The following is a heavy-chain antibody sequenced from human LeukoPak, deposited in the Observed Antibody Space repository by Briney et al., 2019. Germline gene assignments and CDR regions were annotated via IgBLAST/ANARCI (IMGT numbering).Heavy chain of an antibody. D-gene: IGHD3-22*01. V-gene: IGHV4-31*03. Sequence: SENLSLTCTVSGGSISSGGYYWSWIRQHPGKGLEWIGYIYYSGSTYYNPSLKSRVTISVDTSKNQFSLKLSSVTAADTAVYYCARDREYYDSSGYNRRFDPWGQGTLVTVSS. J-gene: IGHJ5*02. CDR3: ARDREYYDSSGYNRRFDP. CDR2: IYYSGST. CDR1: GGSISSGGYY.